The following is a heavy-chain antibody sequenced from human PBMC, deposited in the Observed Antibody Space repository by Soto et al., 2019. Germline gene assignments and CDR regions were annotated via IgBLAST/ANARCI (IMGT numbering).Heavy chain of an antibody. CDR3: ARARVRGSYLIDY. CDR2: ISYDGSNK. V-gene: IGHV3-30-3*01. D-gene: IGHD1-26*01. J-gene: IGHJ4*02. CDR1: GFTFSSYA. Sequence: QVQLVESGGGVVQPGRSLRLSCAASGFTFSSYAMHWVRQAPGKGLEWVAVISYDGSNKYYADSVKGRFTISRDNSKNTLYLQMNSLRAEDTAVYYCARARVRGSYLIDYWGQGTLVTVSS.